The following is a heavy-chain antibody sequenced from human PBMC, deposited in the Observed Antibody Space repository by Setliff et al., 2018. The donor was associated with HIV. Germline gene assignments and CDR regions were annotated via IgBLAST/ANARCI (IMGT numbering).Heavy chain of an antibody. CDR3: ARQDHSSVNTGSLYAFDV. CDR1: GYTFTAYY. D-gene: IGHD2-8*02. J-gene: IGHJ3*01. CDR2: IEPSSGGT. Sequence: ASVKVSCKASGYTFTAYYIHWVRQAPGHELQLMGRIEPSSGGTNYIQKFQGRVTITRDTSIYTVYMELTGLTSDDTAVYYCARQDHSSVNTGSLYAFDVWGQGTMVTGSS. V-gene: IGHV1-2*06.